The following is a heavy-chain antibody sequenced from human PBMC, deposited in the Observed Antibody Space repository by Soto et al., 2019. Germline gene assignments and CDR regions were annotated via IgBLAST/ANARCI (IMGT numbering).Heavy chain of an antibody. D-gene: IGHD3-22*01. J-gene: IGHJ1*01. CDR3: VRDYDSSGFNSGH. CDR1: RSTFTDYY. CDR2: INPNSGVT. V-gene: IGHV1-2*02. Sequence: GASVTVSCTASRSTFTDYYMHWVRQSPGQGLEWMGWINPNSGVTKFPQKFQGRVIMTRNTLYLQMNSLRADDTAMYYCVRDYDSSGFNSGHWGQGTLVTVSS.